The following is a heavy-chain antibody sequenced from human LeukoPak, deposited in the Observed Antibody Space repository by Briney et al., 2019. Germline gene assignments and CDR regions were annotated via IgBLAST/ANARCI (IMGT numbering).Heavy chain of an antibody. CDR3: ARRYCSSTSCYTFDY. CDR1: GFTFSSYS. Sequence: GGSLRLSCAASGFTFSSYSMNWVRQAPGKGLEWVSSISSSSSYIYYADSVKGRFTISRDNAKNSLYLKMNSLRAEDTAVYYCARRYCSSTSCYTFDYWGQGTLVTVSS. J-gene: IGHJ4*02. D-gene: IGHD2-2*01. CDR2: ISSSSSYI. V-gene: IGHV3-21*01.